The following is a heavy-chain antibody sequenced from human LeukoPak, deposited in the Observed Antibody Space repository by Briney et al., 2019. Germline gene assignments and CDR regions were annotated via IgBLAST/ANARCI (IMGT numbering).Heavy chain of an antibody. CDR3: ARDLVWFGELLRPYYYYGMDV. V-gene: IGHV4-4*07. D-gene: IGHD3-10*01. Sequence: SETLSLTCTVSGGSISSYYWGWIRQPAGKGLEWIGRIYTSGSTNYNPSLKSRVTMSVDTSKNQFSLKLSSVTAADTAVYYCARDLVWFGELLRPYYYYGMDVWGQGTTVTVSS. CDR2: IYTSGST. CDR1: GGSISSYY. J-gene: IGHJ6*02.